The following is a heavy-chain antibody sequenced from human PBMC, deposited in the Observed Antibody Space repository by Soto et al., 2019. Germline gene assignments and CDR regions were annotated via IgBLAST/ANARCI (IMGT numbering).Heavy chain of an antibody. CDR3: ARETDSYCSSTSCPDGMGEGWFDP. CDR2: INPNSGGT. J-gene: IGHJ5*02. CDR1: GYTFTGYY. D-gene: IGHD2-2*01. V-gene: IGHV1-2*02. Sequence: SVKVSCKASGYTFTGYYMHWVRQAPGQGLEWMGWINPNSGGTNYAQKFQGRVTMTRDTSISTAYMELSRLRSDDTAVYYCARETDSYCSSTSCPDGMGEGWFDPWGQGTLVTVSS.